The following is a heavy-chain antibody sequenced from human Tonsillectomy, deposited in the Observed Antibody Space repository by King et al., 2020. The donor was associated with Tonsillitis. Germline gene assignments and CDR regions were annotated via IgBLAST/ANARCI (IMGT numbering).Heavy chain of an antibody. Sequence: VQLVQSGAEVKKPRASVKVSCKASGYTFTTYYMHWVRQAPGQGLEWMGVINPSGGSTSYAEKFQGRVTMTSDTSTSTVYMELSSLRSEDTAVYYCARDRTFSENWFDPWGQGTLVTVSS. CDR1: GYTFTTYY. D-gene: IGHD2/OR15-2a*01. CDR2: INPSGGST. V-gene: IGHV1-46*03. J-gene: IGHJ5*02. CDR3: ARDRTFSENWFDP.